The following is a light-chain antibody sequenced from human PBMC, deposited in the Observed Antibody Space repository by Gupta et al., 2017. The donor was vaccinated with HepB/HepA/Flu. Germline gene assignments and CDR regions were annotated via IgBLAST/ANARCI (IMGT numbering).Light chain of an antibody. CDR1: QSVNRN. J-gene: IGKJ1*01. V-gene: IGKV3D-15*01. CDR2: DAS. Sequence: EIVMTQSPATLSVSPGERVTLSCRASQSVNRNLAWYQQKPGQAPRLLIFDASIRAAGFPSRFSGSGSGTDFTLTISSLQSEAVAVYYCQQYNNWPPWTFGQGTKVEIK. CDR3: QQYNNWPPWT.